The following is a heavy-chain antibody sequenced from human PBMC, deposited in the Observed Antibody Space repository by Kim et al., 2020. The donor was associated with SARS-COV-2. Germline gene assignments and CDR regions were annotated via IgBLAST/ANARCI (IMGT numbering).Heavy chain of an antibody. V-gene: IGHV4-59*09. CDR3: ARGREGYISSWYLDY. Sequence: NPSHKSRFTIAVDTAKDQFSLKLSSVTAADTAVYYCARGREGYISSWYLDYWGQGTLVTVSS. D-gene: IGHD6-13*01. J-gene: IGHJ4*02.